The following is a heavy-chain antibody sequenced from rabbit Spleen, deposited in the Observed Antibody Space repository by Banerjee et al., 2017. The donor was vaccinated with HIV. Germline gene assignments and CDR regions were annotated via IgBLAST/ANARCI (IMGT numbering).Heavy chain of an antibody. CDR3: ARDTGSSFSSYGMDL. CDR1: GVSFSGNSY. J-gene: IGHJ6*01. D-gene: IGHD8-1*01. V-gene: IGHV1S40*01. CDR2: IYAGSSGGT. Sequence: QSLEESGGDLVKPGASLTLTCIASGVSFSGNSYMCWVRQAPGKGLEWIGCIYAGSSGGTYYASWAKGRFTISKTSSTTVTLQMTSLTAADTATYFCARDTGSSFSSYGMDLWGQGTLVTVS.